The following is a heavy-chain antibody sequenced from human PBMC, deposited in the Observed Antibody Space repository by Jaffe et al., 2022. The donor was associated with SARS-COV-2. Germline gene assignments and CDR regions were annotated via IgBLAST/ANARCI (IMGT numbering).Heavy chain of an antibody. CDR3: ARDTARYCDSNGCYMGLDY. J-gene: IGHJ4*02. CDR1: GGSTSSYY. V-gene: IGHV4-59*01. Sequence: QVQLQESGPGLVKPSETLSLTCTVTGGSTSSYYWSWIRQPPGKGLEWIGYVSYSGSTDYNPSLKSRVTISIDTSKNQFSLNVRSVTAADTAVYYCARDTARYCDSNGCYMGLDYWGQGTLVTVSS. CDR2: VSYSGST. D-gene: IGHD2-2*02.